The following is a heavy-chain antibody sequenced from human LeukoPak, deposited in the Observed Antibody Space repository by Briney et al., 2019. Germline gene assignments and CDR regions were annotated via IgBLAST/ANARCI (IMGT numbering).Heavy chain of an antibody. CDR3: AKDRNGWPTNFDY. J-gene: IGHJ4*02. V-gene: IGHV3-23*01. D-gene: IGHD6-19*01. CDR1: GFTFSTYA. Sequence: GGSLRLSCAAPGFTFSTYAMNWVRQAPGKGLEWVSAISASGGTTYYADSVKGRFSISRDNSKNTLYLQMNSLRAEDTAVYYCAKDRNGWPTNFDYWGQGTLVTVSS. CDR2: ISASGGTT.